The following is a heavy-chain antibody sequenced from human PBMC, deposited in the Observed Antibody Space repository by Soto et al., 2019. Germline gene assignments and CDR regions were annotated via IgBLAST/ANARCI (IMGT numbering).Heavy chain of an antibody. CDR3: AKDSSALNYYYYGMDV. CDR2: ISYDGSNK. D-gene: IGHD6-6*01. Sequence: SGGSLRLSCAASGFTFSSYGMHWVRQAPGKGLEWVAVISYDGSNKYYADSVKGRFTISRDNSKNTLYLQMNSLRAEDTAVYYCAKDSSALNYYYYGMDVWGQGTTVTVSS. V-gene: IGHV3-30*18. CDR1: GFTFSSYG. J-gene: IGHJ6*02.